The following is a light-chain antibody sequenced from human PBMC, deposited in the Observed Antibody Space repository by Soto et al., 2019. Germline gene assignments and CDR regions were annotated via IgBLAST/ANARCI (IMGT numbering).Light chain of an antibody. CDR2: KAS. CDR3: QQYNSYPLT. V-gene: IGKV1-5*03. CDR1: QSISSW. J-gene: IGKJ4*01. Sequence: DLHMTQSPSTLSASVGDRVTITCRASQSISSWLAWYQQKPGKAPKLLIYKASSLESGVPSRFSGSGSGTEFTLTISSLQPDDFATYYCQQYNSYPLTFGGGTKVDIK.